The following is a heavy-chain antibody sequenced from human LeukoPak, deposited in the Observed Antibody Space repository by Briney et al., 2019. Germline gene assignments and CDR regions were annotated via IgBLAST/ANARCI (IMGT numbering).Heavy chain of an antibody. Sequence: GGSPRLSCAASGFTFSGYWMHWVRQGPEKGLELVSRIDNDGHGILYADSVKGRFTTSRDNAKNTLYLQMNSLRFEDTAVYYCATGGGWVPSFGVVTHIDVWGKGTTVTVSS. CDR2: IDNDGHGI. CDR3: ATGGGWVPSFGVVTHIDV. V-gene: IGHV3-74*03. D-gene: IGHD3-3*01. CDR1: GFTFSGYW. J-gene: IGHJ6*03.